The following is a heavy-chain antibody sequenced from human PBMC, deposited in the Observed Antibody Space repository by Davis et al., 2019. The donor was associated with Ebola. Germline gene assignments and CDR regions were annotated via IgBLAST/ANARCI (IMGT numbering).Heavy chain of an antibody. V-gene: IGHV4-34*01. J-gene: IGHJ5*02. CDR3: ARVNFCIGGSCYSHDH. CDR1: GGSFSAYY. D-gene: IGHD2-15*01. CDR2: IYHTGDT. Sequence: MPSETLSLTCAVDGGSFSAYYWSWIRQPPGKGLEWIGEIYHTGDTNYNPSLKRRVTISVDTSKNQFSLRLNSVTAADTAVYYCARVNFCIGGSCYSHDHWGQGTLVTVSS.